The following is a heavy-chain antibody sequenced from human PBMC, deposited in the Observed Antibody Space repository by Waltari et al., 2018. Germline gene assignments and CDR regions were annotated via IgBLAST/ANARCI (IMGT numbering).Heavy chain of an antibody. Sequence: EVQVLESGGGLVQPGGSLRLSCAASGFTFSTYAMGWVRQAPGKGRGRVSAVKDAGGWNSHEESVRGRFTISRDNSKNILYLQMNDLRVEDTAIYYCAKYANPSSYLDYWGQGTLVTVSS. CDR1: GFTFSTYA. CDR2: VKDAGGWN. V-gene: IGHV3-23*01. CDR3: AKYANPSSYLDY. J-gene: IGHJ4*02. D-gene: IGHD6-6*01.